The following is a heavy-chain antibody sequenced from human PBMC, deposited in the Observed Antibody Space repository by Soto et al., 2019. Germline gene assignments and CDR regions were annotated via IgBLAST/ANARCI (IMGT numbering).Heavy chain of an antibody. Sequence: EVQLVESGEGLVQPGGSLRLSCAVSGFTFSSYAMHWVRQAPGKGLEYVSTITSKGGNTYYADSVKGRFTISRDNSKNTLYLQMGSLRAEDMAVYYCARENYYDSSGYLDYWGQGTLVTVSS. V-gene: IGHV3-64*02. CDR3: ARENYYDSSGYLDY. CDR2: ITSKGGNT. J-gene: IGHJ4*02. CDR1: GFTFSSYA. D-gene: IGHD3-22*01.